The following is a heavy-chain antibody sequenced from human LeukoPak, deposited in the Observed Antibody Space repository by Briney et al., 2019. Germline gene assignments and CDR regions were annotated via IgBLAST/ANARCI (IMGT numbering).Heavy chain of an antibody. CDR1: GGSISSSSYY. Sequence: SETLSLTCTVSGGSISSSSYYWGWIRQPPGKGLEWIGRIYYSGSTYYNPSPKRRVTITVDTSKNQFSLKLSSVTAADTAVYYCARGSYYYDSSGYSKHFDYWGQGTLVTVSS. D-gene: IGHD3-22*01. CDR3: ARGSYYYDSSGYSKHFDY. CDR2: IYYSGST. V-gene: IGHV4-39*07. J-gene: IGHJ4*02.